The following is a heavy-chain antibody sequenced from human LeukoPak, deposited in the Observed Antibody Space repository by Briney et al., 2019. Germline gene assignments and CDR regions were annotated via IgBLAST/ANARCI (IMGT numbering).Heavy chain of an antibody. V-gene: IGHV3-49*03. CDR2: IRSKAYGGTT. Sequence: PGRSLRLSCTASGFTFGDYAMSWFRQAPGKGLEWVGFIRSKAYGGTTEYAESVKGRFTISRDDSKSIAYLQMNSLKTEDTAVYYCARDFSRSWYGTTDFWGQGTLVTVSS. D-gene: IGHD6-13*01. CDR3: ARDFSRSWYGTTDF. CDR1: GFTFGDYA. J-gene: IGHJ4*02.